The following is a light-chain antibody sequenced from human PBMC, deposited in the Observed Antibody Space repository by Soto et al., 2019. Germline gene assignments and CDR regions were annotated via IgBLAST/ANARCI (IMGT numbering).Light chain of an antibody. V-gene: IGKV1-5*01. Sequence: DFQMTHSPSSPSASVGDRVTITCRASQTISNWVAWYQQKPGKAPTLLIYDASTLERGVPSRFSGTGSGTEFTLSIDSLQPDDFATYYCQQYHTSSITSGQGTRLEN. CDR1: QTISNW. CDR2: DAS. CDR3: QQYHTSSIT. J-gene: IGKJ5*01.